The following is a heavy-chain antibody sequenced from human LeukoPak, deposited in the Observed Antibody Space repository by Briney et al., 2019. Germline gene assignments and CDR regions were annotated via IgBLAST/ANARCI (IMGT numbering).Heavy chain of an antibody. J-gene: IGHJ4*02. CDR3: ATDLVRVGATPNNY. CDR2: VGPEDGET. V-gene: IGHV1-69-2*01. CDR1: GYTFTDYY. D-gene: IGHD1-26*01. Sequence: ATVKISCKVSGYTFTDYYMHWVQQAPGKGLEWMGLVGPEDGETIYAEKFQGRVTITADTSTDTAYMELSSLRSEDTAVYYCATDLVRVGATPNNYWGQGTLVTVSS.